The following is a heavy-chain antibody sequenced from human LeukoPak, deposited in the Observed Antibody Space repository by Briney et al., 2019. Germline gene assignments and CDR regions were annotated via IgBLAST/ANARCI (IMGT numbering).Heavy chain of an antibody. Sequence: ASVKVSCKASGYTFTSYGISWVRQAPGQGLEWMGWISAYNGNTNYAQKLQGRVTMTTDTSTSTADMELSSLRSEDTAFYYCATIFMWLVQPRGFDYWGQGTLVTVSS. D-gene: IGHD2-21*01. V-gene: IGHV1-18*01. J-gene: IGHJ4*02. CDR3: ATIFMWLVQPRGFDY. CDR1: GYTFTSYG. CDR2: ISAYNGNT.